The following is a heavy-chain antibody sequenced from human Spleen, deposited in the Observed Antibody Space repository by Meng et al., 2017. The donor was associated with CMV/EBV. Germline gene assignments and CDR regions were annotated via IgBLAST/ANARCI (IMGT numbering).Heavy chain of an antibody. CDR3: AKDGKAMVNGHHYYGMDV. V-gene: IGHV3-33*03. CDR2: IWYDGSDK. D-gene: IGHD5-18*01. J-gene: IGHJ6*02. CDR1: GFAFYTYG. Sequence: GESLKISCAASGFAFYTYGMHWVRQAPGKGLEWVAVIWYDGSDKYYEDSVKGRFTISRDNSNNILFLQMNSLRAEDTAVYYCAKDGKAMVNGHHYYGMDVWGQGTTVTVSS.